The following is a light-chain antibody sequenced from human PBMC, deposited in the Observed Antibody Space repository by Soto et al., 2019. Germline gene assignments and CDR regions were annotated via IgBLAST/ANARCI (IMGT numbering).Light chain of an antibody. J-gene: IGLJ1*01. CDR2: EVS. V-gene: IGLV2-8*01. CDR3: SSYAGSNVV. Sequence: QSVLTRPPSASGSPGQSVTISCTGTSSDVGGYNYVSWYQQHPGKAPKLMIYEVSKRPSGVPDRFSGSKSGNTASLTVSGLQAEDEADYYCSSYAGSNVVFGTGTKVTVL. CDR1: SSDVGGYNY.